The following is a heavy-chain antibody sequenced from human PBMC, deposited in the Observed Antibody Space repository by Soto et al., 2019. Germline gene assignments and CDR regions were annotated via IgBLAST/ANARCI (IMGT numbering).Heavy chain of an antibody. CDR1: GFTFSSYW. CDR2: INSDGSST. J-gene: IGHJ4*02. V-gene: IGHV3-74*01. CDR3: VRTSLVVAAATREDY. D-gene: IGHD2-15*01. Sequence: EVQLVDSGGGLVQPGGSLRLSCAASGFTFSSYWMQWVRQAPGKGLVWVSRINSDGSSTSYADSVKGRFTISRDNAKNTLYLQMNSLRAEDTAVYYCVRTSLVVAAATREDYWGQGTLVTVSS.